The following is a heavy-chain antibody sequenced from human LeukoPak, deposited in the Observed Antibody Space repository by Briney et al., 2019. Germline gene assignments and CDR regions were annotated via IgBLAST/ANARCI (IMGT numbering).Heavy chain of an antibody. CDR2: THTTGST. Sequence: PSETLSLTCTVSGGSISSGSYYWSWIRQPAGKGLEWIGRTHTTGSTNHNPSLKSRVTISMNTSENQFSLKLNSVTAADTAVYYCARETPPYDNPDYWGQGALVTVSS. CDR1: GGSISSGSYY. CDR3: ARETPPYDNPDY. J-gene: IGHJ4*02. V-gene: IGHV4-61*02. D-gene: IGHD3-22*01.